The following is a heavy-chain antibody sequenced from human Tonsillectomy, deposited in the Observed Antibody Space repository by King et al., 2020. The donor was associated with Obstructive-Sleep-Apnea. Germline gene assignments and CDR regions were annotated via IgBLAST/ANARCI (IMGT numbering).Heavy chain of an antibody. V-gene: IGHV5-10-1*01. CDR2: SDPWDSYT. CDR1: GYTFIGYW. Sequence: QLVQSGAEVKKPGESLRISCKGSGYTFIGYWFSWGRQMPGKGLEWMGRSDPWDSYTNYSPSFQGHVIISADKSISTASVQWSSLKASDTAMYYCARHFGGSARFDDWGQGTLATVSA. J-gene: IGHJ4*02. D-gene: IGHD3-16*01. CDR3: ARHFGGSARFDD.